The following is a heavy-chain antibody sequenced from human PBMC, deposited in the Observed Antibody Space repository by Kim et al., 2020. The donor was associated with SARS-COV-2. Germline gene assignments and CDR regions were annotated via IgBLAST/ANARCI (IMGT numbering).Heavy chain of an antibody. CDR3: ARLFIGGGMDV. Sequence: RCSPSFQGQVTISADKSISPAYLQWSSLKASDTAMYYCARLFIGGGMDVWGQGTTVTVSS. V-gene: IGHV5-51*01. J-gene: IGHJ6*02. D-gene: IGHD3-16*02.